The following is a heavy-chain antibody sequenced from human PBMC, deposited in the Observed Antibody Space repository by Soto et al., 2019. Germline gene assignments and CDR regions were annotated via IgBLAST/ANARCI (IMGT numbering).Heavy chain of an antibody. Sequence: PGGSLRLSCAASGFTFSSYGMHWVRQAPGKGLEWVAVIWYDGSNKYFAYSVKGRFTISRDNSKNTLYLQMSSLRAEDTAVYYCARDVLIVSVAGTVGIDYWGQGTLVTVSS. CDR3: ARDVLIVSVAGTVGIDY. D-gene: IGHD6-19*01. J-gene: IGHJ4*02. CDR1: GFTFSSYG. CDR2: IWYDGSNK. V-gene: IGHV3-33*01.